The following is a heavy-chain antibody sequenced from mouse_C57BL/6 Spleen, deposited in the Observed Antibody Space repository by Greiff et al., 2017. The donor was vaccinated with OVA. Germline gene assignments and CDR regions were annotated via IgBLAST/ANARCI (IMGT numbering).Heavy chain of an antibody. V-gene: IGHV10-1*01. J-gene: IGHJ1*03. Sequence: EVQLVESGGGLVQPKGSLKLSCAASGFSFNTYAMNWVRQAPGKGLEWVARIRSKSNNYATYYADSVKDRFTISRDDSESMLYLQMNNLKTEDTAMYYCVRPGERGHWYFDVWGTGTTVTVSS. CDR1: GFSFNTYA. CDR2: IRSKSNNYAT. CDR3: VRPGERGHWYFDV.